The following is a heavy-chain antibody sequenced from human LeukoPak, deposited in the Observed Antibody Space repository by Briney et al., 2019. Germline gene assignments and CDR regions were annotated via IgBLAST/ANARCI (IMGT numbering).Heavy chain of an antibody. D-gene: IGHD3-22*01. V-gene: IGHV3-30*04. CDR1: GFTFSSYA. Sequence: GGSLRLSCAASGFTFSSYAMHWVRQAPGKGLEWVAVISYDGSNKYYADSVKGRFTISRDNSKNTLYLQMNSLRAEDTAVYYCAKGGGTNSGYYFDYWGQGTLVTVSS. CDR3: AKGGGTNSGYYFDY. J-gene: IGHJ4*02. CDR2: ISYDGSNK.